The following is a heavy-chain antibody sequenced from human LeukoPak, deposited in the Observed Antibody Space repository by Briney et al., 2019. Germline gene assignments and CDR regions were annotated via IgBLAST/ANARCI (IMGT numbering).Heavy chain of an antibody. V-gene: IGHV3-23*01. J-gene: IGHJ4*02. CDR1: GFTFSSYA. D-gene: IGHD4-17*01. CDR2: ISGRGGST. Sequence: GGSLRLSCAASGFTFSSYAMSWVRQAPGKGLEWVSAISGRGGSTYYADSVKGRFTISRDNSKNTLYLQMNSLRAEDTAVYYCAQTNDYGDYVDYWGQGTLVTVSS. CDR3: AQTNDYGDYVDY.